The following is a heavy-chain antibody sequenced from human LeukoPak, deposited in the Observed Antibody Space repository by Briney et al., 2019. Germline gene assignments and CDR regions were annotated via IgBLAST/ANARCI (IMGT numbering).Heavy chain of an antibody. CDR2: ISAYNGKT. J-gene: IGHJ4*02. Sequence: ASVKVSCKVSGYTFTSYGISWVRQAPGQGVEWMGWISAYNGKTNYGQKLQGRVTITTETSTSTAYMELRTLRSDDTAVYYCARDDGSGRGDYWGQGTLVTVSS. CDR3: ARDDGSGRGDY. CDR1: GYTFTSYG. D-gene: IGHD3-10*01. V-gene: IGHV1-18*01.